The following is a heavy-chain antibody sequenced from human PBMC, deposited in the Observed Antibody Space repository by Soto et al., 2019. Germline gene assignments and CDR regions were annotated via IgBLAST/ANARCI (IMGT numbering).Heavy chain of an antibody. CDR2: INHSGST. CDR1: GGSFSGYY. V-gene: IGHV4-34*01. CDR3: ARHRCSGGRCHTNYYGMDV. Sequence: PSETLSLTCAVYGGSFSGYYWSWIRQPPGKGLEWIGEINHSGSTNYNPSLKSRVTISVDTSKNQFSLKLSSVTAADTAVYYCARHRCSGGRCHTNYYGMDVWGQGTTVTVSS. D-gene: IGHD2-15*01. J-gene: IGHJ6*02.